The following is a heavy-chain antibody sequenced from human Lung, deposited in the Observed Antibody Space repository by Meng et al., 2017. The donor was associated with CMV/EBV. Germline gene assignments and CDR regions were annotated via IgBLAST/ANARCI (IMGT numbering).Heavy chain of an antibody. J-gene: IGHJ4*02. CDR3: VTEPLTRGSDH. Sequence: GEXXKISCAASGLSFSGYWMTWVRQAPGKGLEWVANIKTDGSEKYYLDSVKGRFTISRDNAKNSLYLHMNNLRAEDTGVYDCVTEPLTRGSDHWGQGTVVTVSS. V-gene: IGHV3-7*04. CDR1: GLSFSGYW. D-gene: IGHD2-15*01. CDR2: IKTDGSEK.